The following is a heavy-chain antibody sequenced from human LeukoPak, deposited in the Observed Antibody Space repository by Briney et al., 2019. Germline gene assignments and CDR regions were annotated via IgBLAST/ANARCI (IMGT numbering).Heavy chain of an antibody. J-gene: IGHJ4*02. CDR1: GFTFSDYY. V-gene: IGHV3-11*05. Sequence: GGSLRLSCAASGFTFSDYYMSWIRQAPGKGLEWVSYISSSTIYTKYADSVKGRFTISRDNAKNSLYLQMNSLRVEDTAVYYCAREGLYRPFDYWGQGTLVTVSS. CDR2: ISSSTIYT. CDR3: AREGLYRPFDY. D-gene: IGHD2/OR15-2a*01.